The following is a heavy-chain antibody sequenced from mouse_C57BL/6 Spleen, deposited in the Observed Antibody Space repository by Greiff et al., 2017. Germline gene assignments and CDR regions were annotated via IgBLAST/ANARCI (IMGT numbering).Heavy chain of an antibody. CDR2: INPYNGDT. CDR3: ARREGDWYFDV. V-gene: IGHV1-20*01. Sequence: VQLKESGPELVKPGDSVKLSCKASGYSFTGYFMNWVMQSHGKSLEWIGRINPYNGDTFYNQKFKGKATLTVDKSSSTAHMELRSLTSEDSAVYYCARREGDWYFDVWGTGTTGTVSS. J-gene: IGHJ1*03. CDR1: GYSFTGYF.